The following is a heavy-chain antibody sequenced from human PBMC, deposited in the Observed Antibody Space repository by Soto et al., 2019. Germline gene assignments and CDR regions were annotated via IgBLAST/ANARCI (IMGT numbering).Heavy chain of an antibody. CDR3: AKDPYSSLWLPDS. CDR2: TSFDGTIT. D-gene: IGHD6-13*01. CDR1: GFTFSSYG. V-gene: IGHV3-30*18. J-gene: IGHJ4*02. Sequence: SLRLSCAASGFTFSSYGMHWVRQAPGKGLEWVAGTSFDGTITYYADSVKGRFSISRDNSKNTLSLHVNTLRQEDTAVYYCAKDPYSSLWLPDSWGQGTLVTVS.